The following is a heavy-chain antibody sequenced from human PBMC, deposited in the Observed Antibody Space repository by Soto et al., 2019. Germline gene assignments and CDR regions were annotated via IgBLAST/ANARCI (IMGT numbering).Heavy chain of an antibody. D-gene: IGHD6-19*01. Sequence: QVQVVESGGGVVQPGRSLRLSCTACVFTFSGRAMHWVRQPPGKGQEWVAQIWYDGSNKYYADSVKGRFTISRDNSKNTLYVQMDSLRVEDTAVYYCARDRQSLAPYALDVWGQGTSVTVSS. J-gene: IGHJ6*02. CDR2: IWYDGSNK. CDR3: ARDRQSLAPYALDV. CDR1: VFTFSGRA. V-gene: IGHV3-33*01.